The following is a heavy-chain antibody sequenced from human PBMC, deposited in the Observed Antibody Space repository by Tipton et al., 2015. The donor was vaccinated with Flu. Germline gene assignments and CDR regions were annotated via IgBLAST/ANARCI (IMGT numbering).Heavy chain of an antibody. D-gene: IGHD3-9*01. CDR3: ARHGYYDILTGYYSWFDP. CDR1: GYSISSGYY. V-gene: IGHV4-38-2*01. Sequence: TLSLTCAVSGYSISSGYYWGWIRQPPGKGLEWIGGIYHSGSTYYNPSLKSRVTISVDTSKNQFSLKLSSVTAADTAVYYCARHGYYDILTGYYSWFDPWGQGTLVTVSS. CDR2: IYHSGST. J-gene: IGHJ5*02.